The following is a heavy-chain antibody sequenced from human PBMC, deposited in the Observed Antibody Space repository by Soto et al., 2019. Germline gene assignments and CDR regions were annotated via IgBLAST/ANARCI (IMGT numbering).Heavy chain of an antibody. D-gene: IGHD3-22*01. CDR3: ARDHHSYYDTSGYYPYFDF. CDR1: GGSVNTAPYH. J-gene: IGHJ4*02. V-gene: IGHV4-61*01. Sequence: SETLSLTCTVSGGSVNTAPYHWSWIRQSPRNGLEWIGNIYYTGSTNYNPSFESRVAISLDTSNNQFSLRLTSLTAADTAVYFCARDHHSYYDTSGYYPYFDFWGQGALVTVSS. CDR2: IYYTGST.